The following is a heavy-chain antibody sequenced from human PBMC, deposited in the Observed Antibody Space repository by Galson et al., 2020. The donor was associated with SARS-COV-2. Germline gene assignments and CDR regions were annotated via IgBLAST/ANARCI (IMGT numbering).Heavy chain of an antibody. Sequence: SCAASGFTFSSYAMHWVRQAPGKGLEWVAVISYDGSNKYYADSVKGRFTISRDNSKNTLYLQMNSLRAEDTAVYYCASELLDAFDIWGQGTMVTVSS. CDR1: GFTFSSYA. J-gene: IGHJ3*02. CDR3: ASELLDAFDI. CDR2: ISYDGSNK. V-gene: IGHV3-30*04. D-gene: IGHD1-26*01.